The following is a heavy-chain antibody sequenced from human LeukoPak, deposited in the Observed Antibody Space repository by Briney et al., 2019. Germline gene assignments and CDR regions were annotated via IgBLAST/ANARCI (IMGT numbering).Heavy chain of an antibody. CDR1: GFTLSSYA. CDR3: AKGCGGGCYRYFQH. D-gene: IGHD2-21*02. Sequence: GGSLRLSCAASGFTLSSYAVTWVRQAPGKGLEWVSSISDSGVSTYYADSVKGRFTISRDNSKNTLYLQMNSLRAEDTAVYYCAKGCGGGCYRYFQHWGQGTLVTVSS. V-gene: IGHV3-23*01. CDR2: ISDSGVST. J-gene: IGHJ1*01.